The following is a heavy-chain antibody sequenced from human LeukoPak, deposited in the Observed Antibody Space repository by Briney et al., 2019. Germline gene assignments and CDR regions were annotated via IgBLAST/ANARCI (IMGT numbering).Heavy chain of an antibody. V-gene: IGHV4-34*01. CDR1: GGSISNKY. J-gene: IGHJ4*02. CDR3: ARGSSGWSNFDY. Sequence: SETLSLTCTVSGGSISNKYWSWIRQPPGKGLEWIGEINHSGSTNYNPSLKSRVTISVDTSKNQFSLKLSSVTAADTAVYYCARGSSGWSNFDYWGQGTLVTVSS. CDR2: INHSGST. D-gene: IGHD6-19*01.